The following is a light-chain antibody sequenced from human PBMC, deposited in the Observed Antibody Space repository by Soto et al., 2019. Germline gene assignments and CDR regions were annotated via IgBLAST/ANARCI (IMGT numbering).Light chain of an antibody. CDR2: DAS. J-gene: IGKJ3*01. Sequence: EIVLTQSPATLSVSPGERATLSCRASQSVSNYLAWFQQKPGRAPRLLIYDASNRATGIPARFSGSGSGTDFTLTINSLEPEDFAVYYCQLRGNWPPFTFGPGTRVDI. CDR1: QSVSNY. V-gene: IGKV3-11*01. CDR3: QLRGNWPPFT.